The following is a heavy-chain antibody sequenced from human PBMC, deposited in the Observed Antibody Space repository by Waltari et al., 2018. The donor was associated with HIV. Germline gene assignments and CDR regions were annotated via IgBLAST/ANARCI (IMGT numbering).Heavy chain of an antibody. D-gene: IGHD1-26*01. CDR3: ARGIVGAKEKNNGMDV. V-gene: IGHV4-61*02. J-gene: IGHJ6*02. Sequence: QVQLQESGPRLVKPSQTLSLTCTVSGGSISSGSYYWSWIRQPAGKGLEWIGRIYTSGGTTYNPSLKSRVTISVDTSRNEFSLRLSSVTAADTGVYYCARGIVGAKEKNNGMDVWGQGTTVTVSS. CDR1: GGSISSGSYY. CDR2: IYTSGGT.